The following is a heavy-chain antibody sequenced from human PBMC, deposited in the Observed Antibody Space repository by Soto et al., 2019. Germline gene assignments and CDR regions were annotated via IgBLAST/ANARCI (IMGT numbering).Heavy chain of an antibody. J-gene: IGHJ6*02. CDR1: GGSFSGYY. V-gene: IGHV4-34*01. Sequence: WEPLSLTCPVSGGSFSGYYWTWIREIPGKGLEWIGEINQSGTAKYDPSLMSRVTMSVDTSRNQFSLRSEDTAVYYCARDRRLVAAAGTGLNYYYYGMDVWGQGTTVTVSS. CDR3: ARDRRLVAAAGTGLNYYYYGMDV. CDR2: INQSGTA. D-gene: IGHD6-13*01.